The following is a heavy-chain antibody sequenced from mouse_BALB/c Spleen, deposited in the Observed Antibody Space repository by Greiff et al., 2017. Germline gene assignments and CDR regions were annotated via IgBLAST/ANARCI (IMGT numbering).Heavy chain of an antibody. V-gene: IGHV1-77*01. CDR1: GYTFTDYV. CDR2: IYPGSGST. Sequence: VQLQQSGPELVKPGASVKMSCKASGYTFTDYVISWVKQRTGQGLEWIGEIYPGSGSTYYNEKFKGKATLTADKSSNTAYMQLSSLTSEDSAVYFCARWGYDGVYYLDYWGQGTTLTVSS. D-gene: IGHD2-2*01. CDR3: ARWGYDGVYYLDY. J-gene: IGHJ2*01.